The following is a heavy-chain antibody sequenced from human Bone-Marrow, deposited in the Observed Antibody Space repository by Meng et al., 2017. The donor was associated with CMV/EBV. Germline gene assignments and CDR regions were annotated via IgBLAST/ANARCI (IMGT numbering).Heavy chain of an antibody. Sequence: SETLSLTCTVSGGSISSYYWSWIRQPPGKGLEWIGYIYYSGSTNYNPSLKSRVTISVDTSKNQFSLKLSSVTAADTAVYYCARYYDFWSGYSYGMDVWGPGNTVTVSS. D-gene: IGHD3-3*01. CDR2: IYYSGST. J-gene: IGHJ6*02. CDR3: ARYYDFWSGYSYGMDV. V-gene: IGHV4-59*01. CDR1: GGSISSYY.